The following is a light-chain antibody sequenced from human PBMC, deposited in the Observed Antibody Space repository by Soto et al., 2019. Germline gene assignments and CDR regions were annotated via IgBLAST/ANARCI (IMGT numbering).Light chain of an antibody. CDR3: QQYGSSPSP. J-gene: IGKJ1*01. CDR2: GAS. V-gene: IGKV3-20*01. CDR1: QSVSSSY. Sequence: EIVLTQSPGTLSLSPGERATLSCRASQSVSSSYLAWYQQKPGQAPRLLIYGASSRATGIPDRFSGSGSGTDFTLTISRLEPEDFAVYYCQQYGSSPSPFGQGTRSDIK.